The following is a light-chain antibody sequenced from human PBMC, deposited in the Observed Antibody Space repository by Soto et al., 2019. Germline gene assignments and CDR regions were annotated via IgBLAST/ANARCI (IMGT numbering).Light chain of an antibody. CDR3: QQRNVWPPIT. V-gene: IGKV3-11*01. CDR2: GST. J-gene: IGKJ5*01. Sequence: VLKQSQATLSLSPGERPTLSCRASQSIHTSLAWYQQKSAKPPRLVIYGSTLRANGVPDRFGGSRSGTEFTLTINSLEPEDFAVYYCQQRNVWPPITFGQGTRLEIK. CDR1: QSIHTS.